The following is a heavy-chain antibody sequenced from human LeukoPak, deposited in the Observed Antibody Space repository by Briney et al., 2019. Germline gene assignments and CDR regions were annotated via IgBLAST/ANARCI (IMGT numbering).Heavy chain of an antibody. D-gene: IGHD5-24*01. CDR1: GFDFRRYG. V-gene: IGHV3-7*01. CDR3: VRDVGWLQLDY. Sequence: PGGSLRLSCAASGFDFRRYGMNWVRRAPGKGREGGAIMNVDGSERSYGDSVEGRFTISRDNANNLLFLQLSRLRAEDPAIYYCVRDVGWLQLDYWRKGPVVTVSS. J-gene: IGHJ4*01. CDR2: MNVDGSER.